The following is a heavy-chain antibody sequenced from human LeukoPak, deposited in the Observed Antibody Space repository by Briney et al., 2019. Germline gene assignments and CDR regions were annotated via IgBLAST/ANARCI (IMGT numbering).Heavy chain of an antibody. Sequence: PSETLSLTCTVSGGSISSYYWSWIRQPAGKGLEWIGRIYTSGSTNYNPSLKSRVTISVDTSKNQFSLKLSSVTAADTAVYYCARTTVTTRPRLFDYWGQGTLVTVSS. CDR2: IYTSGST. J-gene: IGHJ4*02. CDR1: GGSISSYY. CDR3: ARTTVTTRPRLFDY. D-gene: IGHD4-17*01. V-gene: IGHV4-4*07.